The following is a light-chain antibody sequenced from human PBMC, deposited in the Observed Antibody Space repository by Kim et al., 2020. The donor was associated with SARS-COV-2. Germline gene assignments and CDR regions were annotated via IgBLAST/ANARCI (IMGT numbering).Light chain of an antibody. CDR1: QSVSSN. CDR3: HQYNDWPPGDT. V-gene: IGKV3-15*01. CDR2: GAS. Sequence: QGERAPLFCRASQSVSSNIAWYQQKPGRAPRLLIYGASTRATGIPARFSGNGSGTEFTLTISSLQSEDFAVYYCHQYNDWPPGDTFGQGTKLEIK. J-gene: IGKJ2*01.